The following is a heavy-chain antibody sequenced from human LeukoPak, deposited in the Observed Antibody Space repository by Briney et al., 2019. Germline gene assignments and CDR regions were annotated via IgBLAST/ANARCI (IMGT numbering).Heavy chain of an antibody. CDR3: AREGDYCSGGSCYGY. CDR2: IYTSGST. Sequence: PSQTLSLTCTVSGGSTSSGSYYWSWIRQPAGKGLEWIGRIYTSGSTNYNPSLKSRVTISVDTSKNQFSLKLSSVTAADTAVYYCAREGDYCSGGSCYGYWGQGTLVTVSS. J-gene: IGHJ4*02. CDR1: GGSTSSGSYY. D-gene: IGHD2-15*01. V-gene: IGHV4-61*02.